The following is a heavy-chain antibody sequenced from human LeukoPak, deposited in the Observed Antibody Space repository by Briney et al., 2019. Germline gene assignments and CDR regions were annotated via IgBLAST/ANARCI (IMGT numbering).Heavy chain of an antibody. D-gene: IGHD2-15*01. CDR1: GFTFSSYW. CDR2: INSDGSST. Sequence: GGSLRLSCAASGFTFSSYWMHRVRQAPGKGLVWVSRINSDGSSTSYADSVKGRFTISRDNAKNTLYLQMNSLRAEDTAVYYCAKGFLLPNWFDPWGQGTLVTVSS. V-gene: IGHV3-74*01. J-gene: IGHJ5*02. CDR3: AKGFLLPNWFDP.